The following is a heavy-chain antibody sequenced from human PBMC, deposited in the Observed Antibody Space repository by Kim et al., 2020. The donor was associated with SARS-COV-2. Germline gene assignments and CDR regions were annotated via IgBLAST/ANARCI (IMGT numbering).Heavy chain of an antibody. CDR1: GGSISSSSYY. CDR2: IYYSGST. J-gene: IGHJ3*02. Sequence: SETLSLTCTVSGGSISSSSYYWGWIRQPPGKGLEWIGSIYYSGSTYYNPSLKSRVTISVDTSKNQFSLKLSSVTAADTAVYYCARPPDGGDGYSQFSRMGAFDIWGQGTMVTVSS. V-gene: IGHV4-39*01. D-gene: IGHD5-18*01. CDR3: ARPPDGGDGYSQFSRMGAFDI.